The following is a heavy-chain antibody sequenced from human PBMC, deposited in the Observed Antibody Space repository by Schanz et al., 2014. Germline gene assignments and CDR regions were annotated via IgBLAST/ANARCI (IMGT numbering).Heavy chain of an antibody. J-gene: IGHJ4*02. Sequence: QVQLVESGGGVVQPGRSLRLSCAASGFIFSSYSLHWVRQAPGKGLEWVAFIWYDGSNKYYADSVKGRFTISRDNSKNTLYLQMNRLRAEDTAVDYCAKDLLYGAPMPLNHLDYWGQGTLVTVSS. V-gene: IGHV3-33*06. CDR2: IWYDGSNK. CDR3: AKDLLYGAPMPLNHLDY. D-gene: IGHD2-2*01. CDR1: GFIFSSYS.